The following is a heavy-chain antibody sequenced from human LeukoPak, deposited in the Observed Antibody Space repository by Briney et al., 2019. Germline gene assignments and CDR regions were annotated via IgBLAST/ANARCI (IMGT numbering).Heavy chain of an antibody. V-gene: IGHV3-30*18. CDR2: ISYDGSNK. CDR3: AKVGYSYGYYFDY. J-gene: IGHJ4*02. D-gene: IGHD5-18*01. Sequence: GGSLRLSCAVSGFTFSDYWVTWVRQTPGKGLEWVAVISYDGSNKYYADSVKGRFTISRDNSKNTLYLQMNSLRAEDTAVYYCAKVGYSYGYYFDYWGQGTLVTVSS. CDR1: GFTFSDYW.